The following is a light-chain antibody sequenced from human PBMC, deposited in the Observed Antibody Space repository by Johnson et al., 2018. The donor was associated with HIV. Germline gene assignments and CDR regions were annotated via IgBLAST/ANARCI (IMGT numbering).Light chain of an antibody. J-gene: IGLJ1*01. Sequence: QSVLTQPPSVSAAPGQTVTISCSGSSSNIGNNYVSWYQQLPGTAPKLLIYENNKRPPGIPDRFSGSKSGTSATLGITGLQTGDEADYYCGTWDSSLSGVFGTGTKVTVL. CDR3: GTWDSSLSGV. CDR2: ENN. CDR1: SSNIGNNY. V-gene: IGLV1-51*01.